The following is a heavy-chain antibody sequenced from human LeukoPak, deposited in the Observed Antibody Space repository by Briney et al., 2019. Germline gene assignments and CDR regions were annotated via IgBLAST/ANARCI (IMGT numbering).Heavy chain of an antibody. CDR2: IGASGGST. CDR3: AKGIWSGYRWYFDY. D-gene: IGHD3-3*01. Sequence: GGSLRLSCAASGVTFSSYAMSWVRQAPGKGLKWVSAIGASGGSTYYADYVQGRFTMSRDNSKKTLYLQMHSLRAEDTAVYYCAKGIWSGYRWYFDYWGQGTLVTVSS. V-gene: IGHV3-23*01. J-gene: IGHJ4*02. CDR1: GVTFSSYA.